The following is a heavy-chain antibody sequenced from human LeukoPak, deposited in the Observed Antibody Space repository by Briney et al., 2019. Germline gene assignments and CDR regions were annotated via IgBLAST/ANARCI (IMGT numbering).Heavy chain of an antibody. CDR3: AKGAYCSGGSCYSFGVAHYYYYGMDV. CDR2: ISGSGGST. V-gene: IGHV3-23*01. J-gene: IGHJ6*02. CDR1: GFTFSSYS. Sequence: GGSLRLSCAASGFTFSSYSMNWVRQAPGKGLEWVSAISGSGGSTYYADSVKGRFTISRDNSKNTLYLQMNSLRAEDTAVYYCAKGAYCSGGSCYSFGVAHYYYYGMDVWGQGTTVTVSS. D-gene: IGHD2-15*01.